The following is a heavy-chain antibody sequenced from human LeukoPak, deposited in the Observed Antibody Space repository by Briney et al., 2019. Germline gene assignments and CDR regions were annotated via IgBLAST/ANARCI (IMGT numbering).Heavy chain of an antibody. D-gene: IGHD3-22*01. CDR3: ARESMIVPYYFDY. CDR1: GYTFTSYA. V-gene: IGHV1-3*03. J-gene: IGHJ4*02. Sequence: ASVKVSCKASGYTFTSYAMHWVRQAPGQRLEWMGWINAGNGNTKYSQEFQGRVTITRDTSASTAYMELSSLRSEDMAVYYCARESMIVPYYFDYWGQGTLVTVSS. CDR2: INAGNGNT.